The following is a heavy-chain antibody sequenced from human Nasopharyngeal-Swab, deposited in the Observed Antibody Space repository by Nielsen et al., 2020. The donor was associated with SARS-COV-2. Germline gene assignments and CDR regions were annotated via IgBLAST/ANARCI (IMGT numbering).Heavy chain of an antibody. Sequence: WIRQPPGKGLEWVANIKQDGSEKHYVDSVKGRFTISRDNAKNSLYLQMNSLRAEDTAVYYCARIQLFEYSTSYNFDYWGQGTLVTVSS. D-gene: IGHD6-6*01. CDR2: IKQDGSEK. CDR3: ARIQLFEYSTSYNFDY. V-gene: IGHV3-7*01. J-gene: IGHJ4*02.